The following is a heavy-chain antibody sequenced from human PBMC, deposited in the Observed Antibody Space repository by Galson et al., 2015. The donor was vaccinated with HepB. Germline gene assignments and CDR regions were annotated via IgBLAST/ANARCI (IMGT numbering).Heavy chain of an antibody. J-gene: IGHJ2*01. D-gene: IGHD2-21*02. Sequence: QVQLQESGPGLVKPSETLSLTCTVSGGSISSYYWSWIRQPPGKGLEWIGYIYYSGSTNYNPSLKSRVTISVDTSKNQFSLKLSSVTAADTAVYYCARGEKYCGGDCSVRLWYFDLWGRGTLVTVSS. CDR1: GGSISSYY. CDR3: ARGEKYCGGDCSVRLWYFDL. V-gene: IGHV4-59*01. CDR2: IYYSGST.